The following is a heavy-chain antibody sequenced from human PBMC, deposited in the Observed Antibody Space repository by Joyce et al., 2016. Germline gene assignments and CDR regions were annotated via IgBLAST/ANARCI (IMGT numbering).Heavy chain of an antibody. J-gene: IGHJ5*02. Sequence: VTLRASGPAVVKPTQTLTLTCTFSGFSHNTRGMCVSWLRQPPGRALEWLALIDWDDGKYYATSLRTRLTISKATSKDEIVLTKANMDADDTGTYYRSRIPMTTGGGRDNWFDRWGQGTLVTISS. CDR3: SRIPMTTGGGRDNWFDR. D-gene: IGHD2-15*01. V-gene: IGHV2-70*01. CDR1: GFSHNTRGMC. CDR2: IDWDDGK.